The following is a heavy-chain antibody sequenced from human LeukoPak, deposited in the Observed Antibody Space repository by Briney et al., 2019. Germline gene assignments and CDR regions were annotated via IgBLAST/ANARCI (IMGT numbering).Heavy chain of an antibody. CDR2: ISLDGSKS. J-gene: IGHJ6*02. CDR1: GFTFSVYG. Sequence: PGRSLRLSCAASGFTFSVYGMYWVRQAPGKGLEWVAFISLDGSKSYYADSVKGRFTTSRDNSKNTLHLQMNSLRAEDTAVYYCAKSDSEPFYYYALDVWGQGTTVTVSS. D-gene: IGHD1-14*01. CDR3: AKSDSEPFYYYALDV. V-gene: IGHV3-30*18.